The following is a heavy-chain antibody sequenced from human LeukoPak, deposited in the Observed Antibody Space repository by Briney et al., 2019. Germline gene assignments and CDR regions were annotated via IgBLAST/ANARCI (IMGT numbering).Heavy chain of an antibody. D-gene: IGHD2/OR15-2a*01. Sequence: GASVKVSCNASGYIFTSHDFNWVRQAPGQGLEWMGWMNPNSGNTGYAQKFQGRVSITRNTSISTAYMELSSLRFDDTAVYYCARAPTLPWYFDLWGRGTLVTVSS. CDR3: ARAPTLPWYFDL. J-gene: IGHJ2*01. CDR1: GYIFTSHD. V-gene: IGHV1-8*01. CDR2: MNPNSGNT.